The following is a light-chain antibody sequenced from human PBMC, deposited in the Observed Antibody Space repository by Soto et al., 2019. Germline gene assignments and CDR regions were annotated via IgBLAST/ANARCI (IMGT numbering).Light chain of an antibody. Sequence: DIVMTQSPATLSVSPGERVTLSCRARQSVNNNYLAWYQQKPGQSPRLLIYGASIRATAIPDRFSGSGSGTDFTLTISRLEPEDSAVYYCQQHSRSITFGGGTKVEIK. CDR3: QQHSRSIT. V-gene: IGKV3-20*01. CDR1: QSVNNNY. J-gene: IGKJ4*01. CDR2: GAS.